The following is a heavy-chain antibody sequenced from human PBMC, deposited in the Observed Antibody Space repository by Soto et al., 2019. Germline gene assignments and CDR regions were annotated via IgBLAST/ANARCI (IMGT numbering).Heavy chain of an antibody. J-gene: IGHJ3*01. CDR3: ARDRITTRGDAFDL. Sequence: QVQLVQSGAEVRKPGSSVKVSCKAPGGTFSTYIISWVRQAPGQGLEWMGRIIPIPDITNYAQKFQGRVTVTADRSPSTAYMELTRLKSEDTAVYYCARDRITTRGDAFDLWGQGTMVTVSS. V-gene: IGHV1-69*08. CDR1: GGTFSTYI. D-gene: IGHD3-3*01. CDR2: IIPIPDIT.